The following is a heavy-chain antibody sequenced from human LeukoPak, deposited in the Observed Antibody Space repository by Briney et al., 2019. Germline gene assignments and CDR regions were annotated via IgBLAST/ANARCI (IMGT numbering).Heavy chain of an antibody. CDR3: ARDRHSDY. D-gene: IGHD3-3*02. CDR2: ISSSSSYI. Sequence: GGSLRLSCAASGFIFSSYWMHWVRHAPGKGLEWVSSISSSSSYIYYADSVKGRFTISRDNAKNSLYLQMNSLRAEDTAVYYCARDRHSDYWGQGTLVTVSS. V-gene: IGHV3-21*01. CDR1: GFIFSSYW. J-gene: IGHJ4*02.